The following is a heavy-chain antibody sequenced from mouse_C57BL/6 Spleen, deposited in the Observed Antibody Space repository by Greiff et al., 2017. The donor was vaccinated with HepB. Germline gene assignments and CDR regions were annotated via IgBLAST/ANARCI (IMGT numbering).Heavy chain of an antibody. Sequence: EVHLVESGPGLVNPSQSLSLPCSVPGYSITSGYSWNWIRQFPGNKLEWMGYISYDGSNNYNPSLNNRISITRDTSKNQFFLKLNSVTTEDTATYYCASESEGFAYWGQGTLVTVSA. V-gene: IGHV3-6*01. CDR1: GYSITSGYS. CDR2: ISYDGSN. CDR3: ASESEGFAY. J-gene: IGHJ3*01.